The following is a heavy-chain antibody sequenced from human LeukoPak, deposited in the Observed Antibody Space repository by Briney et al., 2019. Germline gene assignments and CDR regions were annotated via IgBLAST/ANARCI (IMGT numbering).Heavy chain of an antibody. CDR2: ISSSGSYI. V-gene: IGHV3-21*01. D-gene: IGHD6-19*01. CDR1: GFTFSSYS. CDR3: ARGWPSDY. Sequence: PGGSLRLSCAASGFTFSSYSMNWVRQAPGKGLEWVSSISSSGSYIYYANSVKGRFTISRDNAKNSLYLQMNSLRAEDTAVYYCARGWPSDYWGQGTLVTVSS. J-gene: IGHJ4*02.